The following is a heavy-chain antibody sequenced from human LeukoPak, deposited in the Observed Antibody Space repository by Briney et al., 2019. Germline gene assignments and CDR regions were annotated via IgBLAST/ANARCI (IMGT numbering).Heavy chain of an antibody. Sequence: SETLSLTCSVSGYSISSGFFWGWIRQPPGKGLEWIGSIYHSGSTYYTPSLKSRVSISVDKSKNQFSLQLSSVTAADTAVYYCARGDYCDFWGQGTLVTVSS. V-gene: IGHV4-38-2*02. CDR1: GYSISSGFF. D-gene: IGHD2-21*01. CDR3: ARGDYCDF. CDR2: IYHSGST. J-gene: IGHJ4*02.